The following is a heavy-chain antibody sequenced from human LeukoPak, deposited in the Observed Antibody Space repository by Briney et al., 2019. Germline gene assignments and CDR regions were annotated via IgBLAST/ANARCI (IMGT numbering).Heavy chain of an antibody. Sequence: SAGSLRLSCAASGFTFGSYEWKWDRQAPGKGLEWVSYISSGGSNTYYADSVKGRFTISRENAQNSLYLKMNSLRAEDTAVYYCARVQQPSGIQGYYYGMDVWGQGTTVTVSS. CDR3: ARVQQPSGIQGYYYGMDV. D-gene: IGHD6-13*01. V-gene: IGHV3-48*03. CDR1: GFTFGSYE. J-gene: IGHJ6*02. CDR2: ISSGGSNT.